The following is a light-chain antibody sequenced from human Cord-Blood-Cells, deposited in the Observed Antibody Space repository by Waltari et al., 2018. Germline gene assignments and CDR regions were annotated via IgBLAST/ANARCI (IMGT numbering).Light chain of an antibody. CDR3: CSYAGSYTLV. V-gene: IGLV2-11*01. CDR2: DVS. J-gene: IGLJ2*01. Sequence: QSALTQPRSVSGSPGQSVTISCTGTSSDVGGYNYVSWYQQHPAKASKLMLYDVSKGPSGVPDRFSGSKSCNTASLSISWIQAGNEADYYCCSYAGSYTLVFGGGTKLTVL. CDR1: SSDVGGYNY.